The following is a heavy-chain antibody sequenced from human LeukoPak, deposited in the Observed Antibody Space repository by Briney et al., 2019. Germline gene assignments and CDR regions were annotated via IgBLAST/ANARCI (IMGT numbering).Heavy chain of an antibody. CDR1: GFSVSSNH. D-gene: IGHD6-13*01. Sequence: GGSLRLSCAASGFSVSSNHMSWVRQAPGRGLEWVSVIYSGGNTHYADSVKGRFTISRDNSKNTLYLQMNSLRAEDTAVYYCARGIAAAGIVGVFDYWGQGTLVTVSS. J-gene: IGHJ4*02. CDR2: IYSGGNT. CDR3: ARGIAAAGIVGVFDY. V-gene: IGHV3-66*01.